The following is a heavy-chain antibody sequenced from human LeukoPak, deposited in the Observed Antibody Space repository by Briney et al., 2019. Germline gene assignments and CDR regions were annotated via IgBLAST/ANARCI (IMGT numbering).Heavy chain of an antibody. CDR1: GFSFSSYN. D-gene: IGHD5-18*01. Sequence: GGSLRLSCVASGFSFSSYNMNWVRQAPGKGLEWVSFISSSSYIYYVDSVKGRFTISRDNAKNSLYLQMNSLRAEDTAVYYCARAPGYRGFLDYWGQGNLVTVSS. J-gene: IGHJ4*02. CDR3: ARAPGYRGFLDY. CDR2: ISSSSYI. V-gene: IGHV3-21*01.